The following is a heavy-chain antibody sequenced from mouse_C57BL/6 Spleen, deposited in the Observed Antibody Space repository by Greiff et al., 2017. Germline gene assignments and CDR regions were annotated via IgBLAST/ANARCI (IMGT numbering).Heavy chain of an antibody. D-gene: IGHD2-5*01. J-gene: IGHJ1*03. CDR2: INPNNGGT. CDR1: GYTFTDYY. V-gene: IGHV1-26*01. Sequence: EVQLQQSGPELVKPGASVKISCKASGYTFTDYYMNWVKQSHGKSLEWIGDINPNNGGTSYNQKFKGKATLTVDKSSSTAYMELRSLTSEDSAVYYCARSGSYYSNSPGYFDVWGTGTTVTVSS. CDR3: ARSGSYYSNSPGYFDV.